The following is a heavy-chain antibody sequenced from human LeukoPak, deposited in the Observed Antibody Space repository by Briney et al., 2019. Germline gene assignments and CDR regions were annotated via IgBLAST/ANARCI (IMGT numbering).Heavy chain of an antibody. J-gene: IGHJ4*02. CDR1: GFTFSSYW. D-gene: IGHD1-7*01. V-gene: IGHV3-7*01. CDR3: ARDEGSSENWNYAQY. CDR2: IKQDGSEK. Sequence: GRSLRLSCAASGFTFSSYWMSWVRQAPGKGLEWVANIKQDGSEKYYVDSVKGRFTISRDNAKNSLYLQMNSLRAEDTAVYYCARDEGSSENWNYAQYWGQGTLVTVSS.